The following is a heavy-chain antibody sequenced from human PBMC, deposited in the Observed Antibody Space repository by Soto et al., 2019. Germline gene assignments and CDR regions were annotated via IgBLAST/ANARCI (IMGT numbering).Heavy chain of an antibody. D-gene: IGHD5-18*01. CDR1: GFTFSSYS. J-gene: IGHJ4*02. CDR2: ISSSSSYI. CDR3: ARDPESRGYSYGNHDY. V-gene: IGHV3-21*01. Sequence: KPGGSLRLSCAASGFTFSSYSMNWVRQAPGKGLEWVSSISSSSSYIYYADSVKGRFTISRDNAKNSLYLQMNSLRAEDTAVYYCARDPESRGYSYGNHDYWGQGTLVTVSS.